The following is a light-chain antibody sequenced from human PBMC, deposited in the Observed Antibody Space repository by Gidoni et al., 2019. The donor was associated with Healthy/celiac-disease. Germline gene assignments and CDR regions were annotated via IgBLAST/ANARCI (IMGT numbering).Light chain of an antibody. CDR3: QQRSNWPPYT. J-gene: IGKJ2*01. CDR1: QSVSSY. Sequence: ELVLTHSPATLSLSPGESATLSCRASQSVSSYLAWYQQKPGQAPRLLIYDASNRATGIPARFSGSGSGTDFTLTISSLEPEDFAVYYCQQRSNWPPYTFGQGTKLEIK. CDR2: DAS. V-gene: IGKV3-11*01.